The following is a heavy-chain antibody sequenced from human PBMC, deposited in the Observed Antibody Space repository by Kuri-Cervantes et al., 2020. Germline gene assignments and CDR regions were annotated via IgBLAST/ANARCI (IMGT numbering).Heavy chain of an antibody. Sequence: GESLKISCAASGFTFSSYWVHWVRQAPGKGLVWVSRINSDGSSTSYADSVKGRFTISRDNAKNTLYLQMNSLRAEDTAVYYCARASAWETDARWIAHMDVWGKGTTVTVSS. D-gene: IGHD1-26*01. CDR3: ARASAWETDARWIAHMDV. CDR1: GFTFSSYW. V-gene: IGHV3-74*01. CDR2: INSDGSST. J-gene: IGHJ6*03.